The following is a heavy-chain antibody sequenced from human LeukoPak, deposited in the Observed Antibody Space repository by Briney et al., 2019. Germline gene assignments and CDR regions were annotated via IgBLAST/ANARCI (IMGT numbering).Heavy chain of an antibody. CDR1: GYTLTELS. CDR2: FDPEDGET. J-gene: IGHJ4*02. D-gene: IGHD3-3*01. CDR3: AIYDFWSGYYVD. V-gene: IGHV1-24*01. Sequence: ASVKVSCKVSGYTLTELSMHWVRQAPGKGLEWMGGFDPEDGETIYAQKFQGRVTITTDESTSTAYMELSSMRSDDTAVYYCAIYDFWSGYYVDWGQGTLVTVSS.